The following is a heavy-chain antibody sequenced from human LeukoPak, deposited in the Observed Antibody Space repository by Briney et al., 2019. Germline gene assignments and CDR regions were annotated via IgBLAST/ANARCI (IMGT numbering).Heavy chain of an antibody. J-gene: IGHJ4*02. CDR3: ARTHLSITIFGVVISEIFDY. V-gene: IGHV1-18*01. D-gene: IGHD3-3*01. Sequence: ASVKVSCKASGYTFTSYGISWVRQAPGQGLEWMGWISAYNGNTNYAQKLQGRVTMTTDTSTSTAYMELRSLRSDDTAVYYCARTHLSITIFGVVISEIFDYWGQGTLVTVSS. CDR1: GYTFTSYG. CDR2: ISAYNGNT.